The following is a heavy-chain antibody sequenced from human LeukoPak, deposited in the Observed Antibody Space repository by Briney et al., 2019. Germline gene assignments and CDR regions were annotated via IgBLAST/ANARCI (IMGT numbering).Heavy chain of an antibody. CDR3: ARQGYDILTGYDAFDI. D-gene: IGHD3-9*01. J-gene: IGHJ3*02. CDR1: GGSFSGYY. Sequence: SETLSLTCAVYGGSFSGYYWSWIRQPPGKGLEWIGEINHSGSTYYNPSLKSRVTISVDTSKNQFSLKLSSVTAADTAVYYCARQGYDILTGYDAFDIWGQGTMVTVSS. V-gene: IGHV4-34*01. CDR2: INHSGST.